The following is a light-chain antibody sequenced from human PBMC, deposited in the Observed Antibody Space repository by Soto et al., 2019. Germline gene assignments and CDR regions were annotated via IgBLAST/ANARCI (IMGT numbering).Light chain of an antibody. CDR3: QQFDDYPFT. CDR1: QSINYW. CDR2: DAS. V-gene: IGKV1-5*01. Sequence: DIQMTQSPSTLSASVGDRVTITCRASQSINYWLAWYQQKPGKAPELLIYDASSLQSGVPSRFSGTGSGTEFTLTISTLQPDDFATYYCQQFDDYPFTFGPGTKVDIK. J-gene: IGKJ3*01.